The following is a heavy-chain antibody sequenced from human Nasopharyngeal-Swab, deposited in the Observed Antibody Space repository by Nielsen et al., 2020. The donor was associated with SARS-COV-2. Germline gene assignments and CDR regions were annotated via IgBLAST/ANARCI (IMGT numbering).Heavy chain of an antibody. CDR2: IFYNGDT. V-gene: IGHV4-59*01. CDR1: GGSIGRYY. Sequence: SETLSLTCTVSGGSIGRYYWSWIRQPPGRGLEWIGYIFYNGDTNYNPSLKRRVTTSVDTSKKQFSLKLSSMTAADTAVYYCARVTRQDWYFDLWGRGTLVTVSS. CDR3: ARVTRQDWYFDL. J-gene: IGHJ2*01.